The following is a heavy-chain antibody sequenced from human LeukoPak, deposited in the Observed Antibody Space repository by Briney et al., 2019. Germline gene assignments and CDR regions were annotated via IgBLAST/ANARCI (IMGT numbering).Heavy chain of an antibody. J-gene: IGHJ3*02. V-gene: IGHV3-64*01. Sequence: QPGGSLRLSCAASGFTFSSYAMHWVRQAPGKGLEYVSAISSNGGSTYYANSVKGRFTISRDNSKNTLYLQMGSLRAEDMAVYYCARVGAGDLGDAFDIWGQGTMVTVSS. CDR3: ARVGAGDLGDAFDI. CDR2: ISSNGGST. CDR1: GFTFSSYA. D-gene: IGHD3-16*01.